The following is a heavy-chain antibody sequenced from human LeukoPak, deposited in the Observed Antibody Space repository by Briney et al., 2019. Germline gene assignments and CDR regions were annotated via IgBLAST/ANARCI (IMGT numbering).Heavy chain of an antibody. J-gene: IGHJ3*02. CDR1: GYTFTNYG. V-gene: IGHV1-18*01. Sequence: ASVKVSCKASGYTFTNYGISWVRQAPGLGLEWMGWISAYNGNTNYAQKVQGRVTMTTDTSTSTAYMKLRSLRFDDTAVYYCARDQSVRLLQTSSTYFKHVFAIWGQGSMVTVSS. CDR2: ISAYNGNT. D-gene: IGHD6-13*01. CDR3: ARDQSVRLLQTSSTYFKHVFAI.